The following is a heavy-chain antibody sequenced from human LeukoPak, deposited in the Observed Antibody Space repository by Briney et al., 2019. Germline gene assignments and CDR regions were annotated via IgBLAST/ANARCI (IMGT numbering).Heavy chain of an antibody. Sequence: GASVKVSCKASGYTFTSYAISWVRQAPGQGLEWMGGIIPIFGTANYAQKFQGRVTITADESTSTAYMELSSLRSEDTAVYYCARAVYDSSDQYAFDIWGQGTMVTVSS. V-gene: IGHV1-69*13. CDR3: ARAVYDSSDQYAFDI. CDR2: IIPIFGTA. J-gene: IGHJ3*02. CDR1: GYTFTSYA. D-gene: IGHD3-22*01.